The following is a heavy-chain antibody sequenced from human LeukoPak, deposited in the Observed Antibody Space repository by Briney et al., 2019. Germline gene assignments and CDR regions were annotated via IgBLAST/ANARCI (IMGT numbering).Heavy chain of an antibody. D-gene: IGHD2-2*01. J-gene: IGHJ3*02. CDR3: ARLGSTFDI. CDR2: IFYSGGS. CDR1: GGSIGRYY. V-gene: IGHV4-59*08. Sequence: SETLSLTCTVSGGSIGRYYWSWIRQPPRRGLEWVGYIFYSGGSNYNPSLKSRVTISVDTSKNHFSLKLSSVTAADKAVYYCARLGSTFDIWGQGTMVTVSS.